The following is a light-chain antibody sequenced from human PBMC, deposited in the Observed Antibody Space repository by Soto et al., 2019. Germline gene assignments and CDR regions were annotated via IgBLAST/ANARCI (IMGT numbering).Light chain of an antibody. J-gene: IGKJ5*01. CDR1: QSVSSSY. Sequence: EIVLTQSPGTLSLSPGESATLSCRASQSVSSSYLAWYQQKPGQAPRLLIYGASSRATGIPDRFSGSGSGTDFPLTISRLEPEDFAVYYCQQYGSSPPITFGQGTRLEIK. CDR2: GAS. V-gene: IGKV3-20*01. CDR3: QQYGSSPPIT.